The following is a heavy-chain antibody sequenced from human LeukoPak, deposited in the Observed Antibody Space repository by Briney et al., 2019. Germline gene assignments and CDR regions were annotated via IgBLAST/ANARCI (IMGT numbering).Heavy chain of an antibody. CDR1: GDSISNYS. D-gene: IGHD1-1*01. V-gene: IGHV4-59*01. J-gene: IGHJ4*02. CDR3: AAGGGSLFLLNY. Sequence: PSETLSPTCTVAGDSISNYSWSWIRQTPGKGLEWIGYISYSWSPSNNPSLQTRCPISVDTSKNQFSLTLSSVTAADTAVYYCAAGGGSLFLLNYWGQGTLVTVSS. CDR2: ISYSWSP.